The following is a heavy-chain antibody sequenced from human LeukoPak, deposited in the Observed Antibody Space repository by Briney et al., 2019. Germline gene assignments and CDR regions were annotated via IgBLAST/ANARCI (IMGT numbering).Heavy chain of an antibody. J-gene: IGHJ5*02. CDR2: ISYDGSNK. D-gene: IGHD6-13*01. CDR3: ARREAAAGNWFDP. CDR1: GFTFSSYA. V-gene: IGHV3-30*04. Sequence: GGSLRLSCAASGFTFSSYAMHWVRQAPGKGLEWVAVISYDGSNKYYADSVKGRFTIPRDNSKNTLYLQMNSLRAEDTAVYYCARREAAAGNWFDPWGQGTLVTVSS.